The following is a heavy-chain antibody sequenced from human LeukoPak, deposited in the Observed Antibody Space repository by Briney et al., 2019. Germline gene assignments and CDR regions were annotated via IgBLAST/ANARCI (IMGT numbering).Heavy chain of an antibody. Sequence: SETLSLTCSVSGGSLSNYYWNWIRQSPGKGLEWIGYIFYSGYTDYNPSLKSRVTISVDTSKNQFSLKLTSVTAADTAVYYCARGPDYGDYARPDYYYYGMDVWGQGTTVTVSS. CDR3: ARGPDYGDYARPDYYYYGMDV. CDR1: GGSLSNYY. D-gene: IGHD4-17*01. J-gene: IGHJ6*02. CDR2: IFYSGYT. V-gene: IGHV4-59*01.